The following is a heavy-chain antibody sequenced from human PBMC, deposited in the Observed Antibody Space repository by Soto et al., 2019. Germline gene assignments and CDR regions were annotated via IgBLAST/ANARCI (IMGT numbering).Heavy chain of an antibody. CDR3: AKDTWLQVWSHAFDI. Sequence: GESLKISFNGSGYSFSDYWIGWGRQMPGKGLEWMGIIYPDDSDTRYSPSFQGQVAMSADKSITTAYLQWSSLKASDTAMYYCAKDTWLQVWSHAFDIWGQGTMVTVSS. J-gene: IGHJ3*02. V-gene: IGHV5-51*01. CDR2: IYPDDSDT. CDR1: GYSFSDYW. D-gene: IGHD5-18*01.